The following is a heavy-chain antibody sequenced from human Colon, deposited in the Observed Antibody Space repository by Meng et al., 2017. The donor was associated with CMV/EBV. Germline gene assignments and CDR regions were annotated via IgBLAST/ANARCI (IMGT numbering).Heavy chain of an antibody. J-gene: IGHJ5*02. CDR2: ISNTGRTI. D-gene: IGHD3-3*01. CDR3: AREGPDDQDWFDP. V-gene: IGHV3-48*03. CDR1: GFIFSSYE. Sequence: GESLKISCVGSGFIFSSYEMNWVRQAPGKGLEWIFYISNTGRTIYYAESVKGRFTISRDNAKNSLYLQMNSLTPEDTAVYYCAREGPDDQDWFDPWGQGTLVTVSS.